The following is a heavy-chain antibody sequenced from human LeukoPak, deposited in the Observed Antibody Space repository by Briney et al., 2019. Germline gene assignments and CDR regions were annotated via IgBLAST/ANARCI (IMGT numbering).Heavy chain of an antibody. CDR3: ARDGQQLVRWRAFDI. V-gene: IGHV4-38-2*02. CDR1: GYSISSGYY. Sequence: SETLSLTCTVSGYSISSGYYWGWIRQPPGKGLEWIGSIYHSGSTYYNPSLKSRVTISVDTSKNQFSLKLSSVTAADTAVYYCARDGQQLVRWRAFDIWGQGTMVTVSS. D-gene: IGHD6-13*01. J-gene: IGHJ3*02. CDR2: IYHSGST.